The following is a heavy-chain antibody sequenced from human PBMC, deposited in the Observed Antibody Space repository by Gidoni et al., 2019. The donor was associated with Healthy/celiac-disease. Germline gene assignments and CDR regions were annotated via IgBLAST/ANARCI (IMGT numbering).Heavy chain of an antibody. J-gene: IGHJ4*02. V-gene: IGHV3-20*04. Sequence: CPASGFTFDDYGMSWVRQAPGQGLEWVSGINWNGGSTGYADSVKGRFTISRDNAKNSLYLQMNSLRAEDTALYYCARDRATVTTSNFDYWGQGTLVTVSS. CDR1: GFTFDDYG. CDR3: ARDRATVTTSNFDY. CDR2: INWNGGST. D-gene: IGHD4-17*01.